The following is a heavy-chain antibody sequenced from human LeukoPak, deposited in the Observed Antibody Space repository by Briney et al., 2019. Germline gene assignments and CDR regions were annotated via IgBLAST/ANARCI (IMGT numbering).Heavy chain of an antibody. V-gene: IGHV4-39*07. CDR2: MYYTGTT. CDR1: GGSIRSLGYY. J-gene: IGHJ5*02. CDR3: ARSVSACAGRGWFDP. Sequence: SETLSLTCSVSGGSIRSLGYYWGWIRQPPGKGLEWIASMYYTGTTYYNPSLKSRVTMSVDTSKNQFSLNLTSVTAADTAVFYCARSVSACAGRGWFDPWGQGTLVTVSS. D-gene: IGHD1-26*01.